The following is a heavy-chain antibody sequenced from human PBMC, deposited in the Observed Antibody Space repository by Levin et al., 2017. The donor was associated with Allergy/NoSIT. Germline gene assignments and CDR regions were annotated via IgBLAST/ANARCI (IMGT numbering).Heavy chain of an antibody. CDR2: INPSGGST. J-gene: IGHJ6*02. CDR1: GYTFTSYY. D-gene: IGHD2-15*01. CDR3: ARVSDIVVVVAANPYGMDV. Sequence: VASVKVSCKASGYTFTSYYMHWVRQAPGQGLEWMGIINPSGGSTSYAQKFQGRVTMTRDTSTSTVYMELSSLRSEDTAVYYCARVSDIVVVVAANPYGMDVWGQGTTVTVSS. V-gene: IGHV1-46*01.